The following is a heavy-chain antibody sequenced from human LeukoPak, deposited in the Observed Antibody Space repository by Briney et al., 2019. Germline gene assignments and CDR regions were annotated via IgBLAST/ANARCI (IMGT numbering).Heavy chain of an antibody. CDR3: ARTLRIAAATYPFDP. V-gene: IGHV4-39*01. CDR2: IYYSGST. J-gene: IGHJ5*02. D-gene: IGHD6-13*01. CDR1: GGSISSSSYY. Sequence: SETLSLTCTVSGGSISSSSYYWGWIRQPPGKGLEWIGSIYYSGSTYYNPSLKSRVTISVDTSKNQFSLKLSSVTAADTAVYYCARTLRIAAATYPFDPWGQGTLVTVSS.